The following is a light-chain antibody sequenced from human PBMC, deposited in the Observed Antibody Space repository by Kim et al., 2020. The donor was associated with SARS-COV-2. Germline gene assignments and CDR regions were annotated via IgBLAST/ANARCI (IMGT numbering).Light chain of an antibody. CDR2: AAS. Sequence: EIVLTQSPGTLSLSPGEKATLSCRASQSVSSSYLVWYQQKPGQAPRLLIYAASSRATGIPDRFSGSGSGTDFTLTISRLEPEDFAVYYCQQYSSSSYTFGQGTKLEI. CDR3: QQYSSSSYT. V-gene: IGKV3-20*01. CDR1: QSVSSSY. J-gene: IGKJ2*01.